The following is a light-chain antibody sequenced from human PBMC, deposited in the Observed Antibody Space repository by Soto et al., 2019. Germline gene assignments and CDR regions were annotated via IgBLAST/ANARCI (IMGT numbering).Light chain of an antibody. Sequence: QSVLTQPPSVSGAPGQRVTISCTGSSSNIGAGYDVHWYQQLPGTAPKLLIYANSNRPSGVPDRFSGSKSGTSASLAITGLQADDEADYYCQCYDSSRTLRVFGSGTKLTVL. CDR3: QCYDSSRTLRV. CDR2: ANS. CDR1: SSNIGAGYD. V-gene: IGLV1-40*01. J-gene: IGLJ1*01.